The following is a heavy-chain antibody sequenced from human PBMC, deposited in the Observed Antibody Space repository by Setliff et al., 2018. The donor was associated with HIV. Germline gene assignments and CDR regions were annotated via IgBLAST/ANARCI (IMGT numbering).Heavy chain of an antibody. CDR1: GFSFSDYH. J-gene: IGHJ4*02. Sequence: GGSLRLSCAASGFSFSDYHMNWVRQAPGKGLEWISFISSSSSPIYYADSVKGRFTISRDNSKNTLYLQMNSLRVEDTAVYYCARGRCSDAACFFDYWGQGTLVTVSS. CDR3: ARGRCSDAACFFDY. CDR2: ISSSSSPI. D-gene: IGHD3-16*01. V-gene: IGHV3-48*01.